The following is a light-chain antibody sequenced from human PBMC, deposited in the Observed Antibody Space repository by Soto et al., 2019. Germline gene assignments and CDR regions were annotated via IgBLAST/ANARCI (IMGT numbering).Light chain of an antibody. Sequence: EIGLTHSPVTLSLCPWEIATLSCGASQSVSNNYLAWYQQKPGQAPRLLIYGASSRASGIPDRFSGSGSGTDFTLTITRLQPEDFAVYYCQQYCRSPWTSGQGTKVDIK. J-gene: IGKJ1*01. V-gene: IGKV3-20*01. CDR3: QQYCRSPWT. CDR1: QSVSNNY. CDR2: GAS.